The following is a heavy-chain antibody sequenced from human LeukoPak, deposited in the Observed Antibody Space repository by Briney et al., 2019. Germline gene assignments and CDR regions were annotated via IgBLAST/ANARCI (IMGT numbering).Heavy chain of an antibody. CDR2: IIPIFGTA. D-gene: IGHD3-16*02. V-gene: IGHV1-69*06. CDR3: TRGGDDYVWGSYRYTGWFDP. CDR1: GGTFSSYA. Sequence: SVKVSCKASGGTFSSYAISWVRQAPGQGLEWMGGIIPIFGTAKYAQKFQGRVTITADKSTSTACMELSSLRSEDTAVYYCTRGGDDYVWGSYRYTGWFDPWGQGTLVTVSS. J-gene: IGHJ5*02.